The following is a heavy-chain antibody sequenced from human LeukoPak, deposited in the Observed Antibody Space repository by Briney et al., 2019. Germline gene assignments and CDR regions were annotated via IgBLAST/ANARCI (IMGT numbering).Heavy chain of an antibody. J-gene: IGHJ4*02. V-gene: IGHV4-39*01. CDR1: GGSVSISTYY. D-gene: IGHD6-6*01. CDR3: ARHRIAARGSFDY. CDR2: IYYSGST. Sequence: ASETLSLTCTVSGGSVSISTYYWAWIRQPPGRGLEWIGSIYYSGSTYYNPSLKSRVTISEDTSKNQFSLKLNSVTAADTAVYYCARHRIAARGSFDYWGQGTLVTVSS.